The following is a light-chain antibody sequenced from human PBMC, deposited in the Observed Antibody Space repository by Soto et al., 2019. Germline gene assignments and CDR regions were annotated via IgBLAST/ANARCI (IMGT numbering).Light chain of an antibody. J-gene: IGKJ1*01. CDR2: GAS. V-gene: IGKV3-20*01. CDR1: QGVSSSY. CDR3: QYYGSSPTT. Sequence: EIVLTQSPGALSLSPGERATLSCRASQGVSSSYLGWYQQKPGQAPRLLIYGASNRATGIPDRFRGSGSGTDFTLTISRLEPEDFAVYYCQYYGSSPTTFGQGTKVDIK.